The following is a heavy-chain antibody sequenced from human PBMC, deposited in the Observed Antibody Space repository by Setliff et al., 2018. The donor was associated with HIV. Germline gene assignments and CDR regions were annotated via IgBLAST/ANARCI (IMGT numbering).Heavy chain of an antibody. CDR1: GYTLSELS. CDR2: FDPEDGET. Sequence: ASVKVSCKVSGYTLSELSMHWVRQAPGKGLEWMGGFDPEDGETIYAQKFQGRVTMTEGTSTDTAYMELRSLRSEDTAVYYCARDGQQLVSYYYYYYMDVWGKGTTVTVSS. CDR3: ARDGQQLVSYYYYYYMDV. J-gene: IGHJ6*03. V-gene: IGHV1-24*01. D-gene: IGHD6-13*01.